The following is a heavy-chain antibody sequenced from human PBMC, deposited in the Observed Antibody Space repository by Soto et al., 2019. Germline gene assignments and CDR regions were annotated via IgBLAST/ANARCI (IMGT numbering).Heavy chain of an antibody. Sequence: QVQLVQSGAEVKKPGSSVKVSCKASGGTFSSYAISWVRQAPGQGLEWMGGIIPNFGTANYAQKFQGRVTITADESTSTAYMELSSLRSEDTAVYYCARTVRYCSGGSCYWFDPWGQGTLVTVSS. CDR2: IIPNFGTA. V-gene: IGHV1-69*01. CDR1: GGTFSSYA. CDR3: ARTVRYCSGGSCYWFDP. J-gene: IGHJ5*02. D-gene: IGHD2-15*01.